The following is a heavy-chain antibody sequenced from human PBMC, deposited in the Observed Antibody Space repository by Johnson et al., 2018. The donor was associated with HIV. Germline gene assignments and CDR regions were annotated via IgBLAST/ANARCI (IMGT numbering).Heavy chain of an antibody. Sequence: VQLVESGGGLVKPGGSLRLSCTASAGVTFSNAWMSWVRQAPGKGLEWVGRIKSKIDDGTIDYAAPVKGRFTISRDDSKNRLHRKMNSLKTEETAVYYCTIGCIIFGVVILDAFDIWGQGTMVTVSS. D-gene: IGHD3-3*01. CDR3: TIGCIIFGVVILDAFDI. CDR2: IKSKIDDGTI. V-gene: IGHV3-15*01. CDR1: AGVTFSNAW. J-gene: IGHJ3*02.